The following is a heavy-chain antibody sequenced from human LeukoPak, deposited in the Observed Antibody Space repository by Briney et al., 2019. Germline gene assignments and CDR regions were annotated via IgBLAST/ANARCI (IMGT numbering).Heavy chain of an antibody. CDR2: INPNSGGT. CDR3: ARDHSSGWYGDY. J-gene: IGHJ4*02. CDR1: GYTFTVYY. D-gene: IGHD6-19*01. Sequence: ASVKVSCKASGYTFTVYYMHWVRQAPGRGLEWMGWINPNSGGTNYAQKFQGRVTMTRDTSISTAYMELSRLRSDDTAVYYCARDHSSGWYGDYWGQGTLVTVSS. V-gene: IGHV1-2*02.